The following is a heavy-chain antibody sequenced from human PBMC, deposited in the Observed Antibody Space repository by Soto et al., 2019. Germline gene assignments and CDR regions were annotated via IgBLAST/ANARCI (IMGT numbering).Heavy chain of an antibody. Sequence: GGSLRLSCAASGFTFSSYSMSWVRQAPGKGLEWVSYISSSSSTIYYADSVKGRFTISRDNAKNSLYLQMNSLRAEDTAVYYCARDSSLDFWSGYFPYWGQGTLVTVSS. J-gene: IGHJ4*02. D-gene: IGHD3-3*01. V-gene: IGHV3-48*01. CDR1: GFTFSSYS. CDR3: ARDSSLDFWSGYFPY. CDR2: ISSSSSTI.